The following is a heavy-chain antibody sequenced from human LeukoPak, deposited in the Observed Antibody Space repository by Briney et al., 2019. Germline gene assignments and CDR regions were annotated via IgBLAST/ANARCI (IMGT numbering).Heavy chain of an antibody. J-gene: IGHJ4*02. V-gene: IGHV4-59*08. CDR1: GGPISSYY. CDR2: VHYSGST. D-gene: IGHD6-6*01. Sequence: SETLSLTCTVSGGPISSYYWSWIRQPPGKGLEWIGNVHYSGSTTYHPSLQSRVTISVDTSKKQFSLKLRSVTAADSAVYYCARHSSLQGYYFDYWGRGTLVTVSS. CDR3: ARHSSLQGYYFDY.